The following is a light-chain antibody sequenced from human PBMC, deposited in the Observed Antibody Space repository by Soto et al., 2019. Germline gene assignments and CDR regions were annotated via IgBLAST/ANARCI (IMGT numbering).Light chain of an antibody. CDR1: QSVSSSY. Sequence: EIVLTQSPGTLSLSPGERATLSCRASQSVSSSYLAWYQQKPGQAPRLLIYGASSRATGIPDRFSGSGSGTYFTLTISRLEPEDFAVYYCQKDGRGVTFGGGTKVEIK. CDR2: GAS. J-gene: IGKJ4*01. CDR3: QKDGRGVT. V-gene: IGKV3-20*01.